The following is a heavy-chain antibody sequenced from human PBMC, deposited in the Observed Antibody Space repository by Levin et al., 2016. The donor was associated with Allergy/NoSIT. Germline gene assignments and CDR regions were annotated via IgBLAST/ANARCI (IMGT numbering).Heavy chain of an antibody. Sequence: VRQMPGKGLEWVSFISSRSSHIYYADSVKGRFTISRDNAKNSLYLQMNSLRAEDTAVYYCARDLEVIRGYYYYGMDVWGQGTTVTVSS. D-gene: IGHD3-22*01. V-gene: IGHV3-21*01. CDR2: ISSRSSHI. J-gene: IGHJ6*02. CDR3: ARDLEVIRGYYYYGMDV.